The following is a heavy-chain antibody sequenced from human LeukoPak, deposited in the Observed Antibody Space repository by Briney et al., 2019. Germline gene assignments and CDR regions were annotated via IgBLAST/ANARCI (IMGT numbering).Heavy chain of an antibody. Sequence: GGPLRLSCAASGFTFTTYGMNWLRQAPGKGLEWVSYLSGRSNSIYYAESVKGRFTISRDNAKNSLYLQMNSLRDEDTAVYYCAIDFRYQDSSGYYSFDYWGQGTLVTVSS. J-gene: IGHJ4*02. CDR2: LSGRSNSI. D-gene: IGHD3-22*01. CDR1: GFTFTTYG. V-gene: IGHV3-48*02. CDR3: AIDFRYQDSSGYYSFDY.